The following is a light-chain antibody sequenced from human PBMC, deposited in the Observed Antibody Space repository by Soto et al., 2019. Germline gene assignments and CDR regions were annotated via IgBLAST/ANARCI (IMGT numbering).Light chain of an antibody. Sequence: DIQMTQSPSSLSASVGDRVTITCRASQGISNYLAWYQQKPGKVPKLLIYAASTLQSGGPSRFSGSGSGTEFTRTISSLQPEDVATYYCQKYNSAPWTFGQGTKVEIK. CDR2: AAS. CDR1: QGISNY. CDR3: QKYNSAPWT. J-gene: IGKJ1*01. V-gene: IGKV1-27*01.